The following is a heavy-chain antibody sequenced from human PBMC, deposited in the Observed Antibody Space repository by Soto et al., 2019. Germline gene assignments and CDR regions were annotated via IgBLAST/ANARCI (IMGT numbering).Heavy chain of an antibody. CDR2: IHPGDSDT. D-gene: IGHD6-13*01. CDR3: ARHNRYSSTWFEGWFDP. J-gene: IGHJ5*02. CDR1: GYSFTNYW. Sequence: LKISCKGSGYSFTNYWVGWVRQIPGRGLEWMGIIHPGDSDTRYSPFFQGQVTISADKSISTAYLQWSSLKASDTAMYYCARHNRYSSTWFEGWFDPWGQGTLVTVSS. V-gene: IGHV5-51*01.